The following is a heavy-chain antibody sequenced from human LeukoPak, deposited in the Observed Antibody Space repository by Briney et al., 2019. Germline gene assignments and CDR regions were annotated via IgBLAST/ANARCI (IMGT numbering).Heavy chain of an antibody. V-gene: IGHV3-64D*06. Sequence: GGPLRLSCSASGFIFTSYPMHWARQAPGKGLEYVAVVNNNGGTTYYADSVKGRFTISRDNSKNTLYLQMSSLRPEDTAVYYCVRGWRNMDVWGQGTTVTVSS. J-gene: IGHJ6*02. CDR1: GFIFTSYP. CDR3: VRGWRNMDV. D-gene: IGHD5-24*01. CDR2: VNNNGGTT.